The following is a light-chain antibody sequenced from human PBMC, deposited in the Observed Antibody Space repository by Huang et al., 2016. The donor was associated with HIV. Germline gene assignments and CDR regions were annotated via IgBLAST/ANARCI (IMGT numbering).Light chain of an antibody. CDR3: QQRSNWPPT. CDR2: YAS. Sequence: EIVLTQSPATMSLSPGERATLSCRASQRVSSYLAWYQPKPCQAPRLIIYYASNRATGSPAMFSGSGSVTDFTLTISSLEPGDFAVYYCQQRSNWPPTFGGGTKVEIK. J-gene: IGKJ4*01. V-gene: IGKV3-11*01. CDR1: QRVSSY.